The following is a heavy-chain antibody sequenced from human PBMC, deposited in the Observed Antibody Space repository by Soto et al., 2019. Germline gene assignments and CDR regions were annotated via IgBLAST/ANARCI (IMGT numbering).Heavy chain of an antibody. J-gene: IGHJ6*02. CDR2: INPNSGGT. Sequence: GASVKVSCKASGYTFTGYYMHWVRQAPGQGLEWMGWINPNSGGTNYAQKFQGWVTMTRDTSISTAYMELSRLRSDEKAVYYCARGDPPYYYYGMDVWGQGTTVTVSS. CDR1: GYTFTGYY. D-gene: IGHD2-21*02. CDR3: ARGDPPYYYYGMDV. V-gene: IGHV1-2*04.